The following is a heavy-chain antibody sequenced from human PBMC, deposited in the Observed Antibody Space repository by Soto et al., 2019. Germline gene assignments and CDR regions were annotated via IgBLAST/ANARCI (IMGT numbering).Heavy chain of an antibody. Sequence: PGESLKISCKVSGYSFTSYWIGWVRQMPGKGLESLGIIYPGDSDTRYSPSFQGQVTISADKSISTAYLQWSSLKASDTAMYYCAGGGVRGVVTRTRDYYGMDVWGQGTTVTVSS. D-gene: IGHD3-10*01. CDR2: IYPGDSDT. V-gene: IGHV5-51*01. J-gene: IGHJ6*02. CDR3: AGGGVRGVVTRTRDYYGMDV. CDR1: GYSFTSYW.